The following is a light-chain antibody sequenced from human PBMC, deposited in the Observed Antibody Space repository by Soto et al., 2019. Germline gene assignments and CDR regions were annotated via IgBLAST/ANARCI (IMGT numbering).Light chain of an antibody. CDR3: VSYIESSISHWV. V-gene: IGLV2-14*01. Sequence: QSALTQPASVSGSPGQSITISCTGTYTDVGGYNRVSWYQHHAGKGPKMLIFEVDNRPSGISDRFSGAKSGDTASLAISDRQAEEEAGYYCVSYIESSISHWVFGGGTKRTV. J-gene: IGLJ3*02. CDR2: EVD. CDR1: YTDVGGYNR.